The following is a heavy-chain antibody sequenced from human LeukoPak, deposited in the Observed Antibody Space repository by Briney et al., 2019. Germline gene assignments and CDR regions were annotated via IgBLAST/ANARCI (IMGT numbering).Heavy chain of an antibody. D-gene: IGHD3-22*01. Sequence: SETLSLTCTVSGGSVSSGSYYWSGIRQPPGKGLEWIGYIYYSGSTNYNPSLKSRVTISVDTSKNQFSLKLSSVTAADTAVYYCARALYDSSGYYQGDFDYWGREPWSPSPQ. CDR1: GGSVSSGSYY. J-gene: IGHJ4*02. V-gene: IGHV4-61*01. CDR2: IYYSGST. CDR3: ARALYDSSGYYQGDFDY.